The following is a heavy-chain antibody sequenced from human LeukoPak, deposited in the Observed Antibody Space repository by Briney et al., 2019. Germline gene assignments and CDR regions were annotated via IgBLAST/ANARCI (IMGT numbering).Heavy chain of an antibody. V-gene: IGHV3-23*01. CDR1: GFTFSTYA. Sequence: GGSLRLSCAASGFTFSTYAMSWVRQAPGKGREWVSAIGGRGDTTYYADSVKGRFTISRDNSKSTVFLQMNSLRTEDTAVYYCAKDRVSPGFNLFDPWGQGTLVTVSS. CDR2: IGGRGDTT. J-gene: IGHJ5*02. CDR3: AKDRVSPGFNLFDP. D-gene: IGHD3-16*01.